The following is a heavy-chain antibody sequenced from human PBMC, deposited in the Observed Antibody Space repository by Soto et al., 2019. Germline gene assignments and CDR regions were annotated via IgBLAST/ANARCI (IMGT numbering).Heavy chain of an antibody. CDR2: INPSGGST. V-gene: IGHV1-46*01. D-gene: IGHD2-15*01. CDR1: GYTFTSYY. CDR3: ARGPRGFSTSVEQGAFDI. J-gene: IGHJ3*02. Sequence: ASVKVSCKASGYTFTSYYMHWVRQAPGQGLEWMGIINPSGGSTSYAQKFQGRVTMTRDTSTSTVYMELSSLRSEDTAVYYCARGPRGFSTSVEQGAFDIWGQGTMVTVS.